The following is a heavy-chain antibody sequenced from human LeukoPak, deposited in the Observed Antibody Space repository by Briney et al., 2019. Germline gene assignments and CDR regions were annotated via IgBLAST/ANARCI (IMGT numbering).Heavy chain of an antibody. V-gene: IGHV4-30-4*02. Sequence: SETVSLTCTVSGGSISSGDYYWSWIRQPPGKGLECIGYIYYSGSTYYNPSLKSRVTISRDTSKNQFSLKLSSVTAADTAVYYCARIVGAGDAFDIWGQGTMVTVSS. CDR1: GGSISSGDYY. D-gene: IGHD1-26*01. J-gene: IGHJ3*02. CDR2: IYYSGST. CDR3: ARIVGAGDAFDI.